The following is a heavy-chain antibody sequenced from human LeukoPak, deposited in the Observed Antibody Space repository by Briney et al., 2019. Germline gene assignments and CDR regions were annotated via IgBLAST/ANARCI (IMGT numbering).Heavy chain of an antibody. J-gene: IGHJ4*02. CDR2: ISWNSGSI. Sequence: GGTLRLSCAVSGFTFEDYAMHWVRQAPGKGLEWVSGISWNSGSIGYADSVEGRFTISRDNAKNSLYLQMNSLRAEDTALYYCAKEVDDVSGYYYVYWGQGTLVTVSS. D-gene: IGHD3-22*01. CDR1: GFTFEDYA. CDR3: AKEVDDVSGYYYVY. V-gene: IGHV3-9*01.